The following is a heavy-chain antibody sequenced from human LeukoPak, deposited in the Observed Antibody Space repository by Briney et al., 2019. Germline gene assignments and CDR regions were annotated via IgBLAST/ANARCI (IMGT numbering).Heavy chain of an antibody. Sequence: ASVKVSCKASGYTFSAYYMHWVRQAPGQGLEWMGWINPNSGATKYAQKFQGRVTMTRDTSISTAYVEVSSLRSDDTAMYYCARVSWYGDPPSAWFDPWGQGTPVTVSS. CDR3: ARVSWYGDPPSAWFDP. CDR1: GYTFSAYY. D-gene: IGHD4-17*01. CDR2: INPNSGAT. V-gene: IGHV1-2*02. J-gene: IGHJ5*02.